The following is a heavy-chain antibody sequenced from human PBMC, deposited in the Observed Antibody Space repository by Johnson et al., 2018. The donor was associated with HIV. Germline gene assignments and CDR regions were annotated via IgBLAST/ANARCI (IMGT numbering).Heavy chain of an antibody. CDR2: IKSTTDGGTT. CDR1: GFTVSSNY. D-gene: IGHD6-19*01. CDR3: VKLPVAPSYGAFDI. V-gene: IGHV3-15*01. J-gene: IGHJ3*02. Sequence: ELLVESGGGLVQPGGSLRLSCAASGFTVSSNYMSWVRQTPGKGLEWVGRIKSTTDGGTTDYAAPVKGRFTISRDDSRNTLYLQRNSLKTEDTAVYYCVKLPVAPSYGAFDIWGQGTMVTVSS.